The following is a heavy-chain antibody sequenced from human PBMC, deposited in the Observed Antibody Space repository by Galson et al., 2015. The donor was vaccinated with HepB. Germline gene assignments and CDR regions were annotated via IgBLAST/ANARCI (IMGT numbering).Heavy chain of an antibody. CDR2: ISGSGGST. D-gene: IGHD2-2*01. V-gene: IGHV3-23*01. Sequence: SLRLSCAASGFTFSSYAMSWVRQAPGKGLEWVSAISGSGGSTYYADSVKGRFTISRDNSKNTLYLQMNSLRAEDTAVYYCYVVPAAMGENWFDPWGQGTLVTVSS. CDR3: YVVPAAMGENWFDP. J-gene: IGHJ5*02. CDR1: GFTFSSYA.